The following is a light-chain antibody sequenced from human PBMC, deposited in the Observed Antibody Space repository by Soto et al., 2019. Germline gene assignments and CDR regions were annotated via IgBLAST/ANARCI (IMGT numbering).Light chain of an antibody. Sequence: EIVLTQSPATLSLSPGDRATLSCRASQSVSRYLAWYQQKPGQAPRLLIYDASDRATGIPARFSGSGSGTDFSLTISSLEPEDFAVYYCHQRSSWPITFGQGTRLEIK. V-gene: IGKV3-11*01. CDR2: DAS. CDR3: HQRSSWPIT. J-gene: IGKJ5*01. CDR1: QSVSRY.